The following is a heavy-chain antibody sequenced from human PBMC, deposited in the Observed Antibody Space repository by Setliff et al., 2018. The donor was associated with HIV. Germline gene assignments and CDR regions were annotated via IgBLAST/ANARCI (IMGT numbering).Heavy chain of an antibody. Sequence: GGSLRLSCAASGFSVSHYSMNWVRQAPGRGLEWVSSISSSGKYIYYADSVKGRFTISRDNSRNTLYLHMNSLRPEDTAVYYCASDYYASGSYGHWGQGTQVTVSS. CDR2: ISSSGKYI. J-gene: IGHJ4*02. CDR1: GFSVSHYS. CDR3: ASDYYASGSYGH. D-gene: IGHD3-10*01. V-gene: IGHV3-21*01.